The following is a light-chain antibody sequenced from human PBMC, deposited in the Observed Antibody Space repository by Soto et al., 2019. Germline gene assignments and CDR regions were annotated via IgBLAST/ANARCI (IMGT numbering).Light chain of an antibody. Sequence: EIVMPQSPATLSVSPGDRATLSCRASQSVSSHLAWYQQRPGQPPRLLIYGASTRDTGVPTRFSGSGSGTEFTLTITSLQSEDFAVYYCQQYNNWPLWTFGQGTKVDIK. V-gene: IGKV3D-15*01. J-gene: IGKJ1*01. CDR1: QSVSSH. CDR3: QQYNNWPLWT. CDR2: GAS.